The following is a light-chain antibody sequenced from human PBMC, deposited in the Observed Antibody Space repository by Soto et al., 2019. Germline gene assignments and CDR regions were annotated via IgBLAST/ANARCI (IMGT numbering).Light chain of an antibody. CDR1: SSDVGGYNY. CDR2: EVT. J-gene: IGLJ2*01. Sequence: QSALTQPASVSGSPGQSITISCTGTSSDVGGYNYVSWYQQHPGKAPKIIIYEVTNRPSGVSNRFSGSKSGNTASLTISGLQAEDDADYYCQSFDTSLNGLIFGGGTKLTVL. CDR3: QSFDTSLNGLI. V-gene: IGLV2-14*01.